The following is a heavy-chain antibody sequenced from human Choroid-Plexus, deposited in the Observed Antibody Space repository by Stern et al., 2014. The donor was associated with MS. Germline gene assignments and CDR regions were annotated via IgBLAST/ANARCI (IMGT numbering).Heavy chain of an antibody. J-gene: IGHJ1*01. CDR2: VSYDGSNK. V-gene: IGHV3-30*18. CDR1: GFTFGSCA. Sequence: VQLVESGGGVVQPGRPLRLSCVASGFTFGSCAMHWVRQAPGKGLEWVAGVSYDGSNKYYADSVKGRFTISRDNSQNTLYMQMSSLRPEDTAVYYCAKDRQYLTYFFHHGGQGSRVTVSS. D-gene: IGHD2/OR15-2a*01. CDR3: AKDRQYLTYFFHH.